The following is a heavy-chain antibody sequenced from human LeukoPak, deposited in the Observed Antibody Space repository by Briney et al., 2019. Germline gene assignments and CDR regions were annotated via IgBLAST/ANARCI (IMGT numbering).Heavy chain of an antibody. CDR3: ARARSFKVLWFGELKRPFDP. J-gene: IGHJ5*02. D-gene: IGHD3-10*01. CDR1: GYTFTGYY. V-gene: IGHV1-2*02. CDR2: INPNSGGT. Sequence: ASVKVSCKASGYTFTGYYMHWVRQAPGQGLEWMGWINPNSGGTNYAQKFQGRVTMTRDTSISTAYMELSRLRSDDTAVYHCARARSFKVLWFGELKRPFDPWGQGTLVTVSS.